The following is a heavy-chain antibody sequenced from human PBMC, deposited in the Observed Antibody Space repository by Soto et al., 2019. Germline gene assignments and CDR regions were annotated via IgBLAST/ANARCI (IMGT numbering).Heavy chain of an antibody. CDR1: GYTFTSYA. Sequence: ASVKVSCKASGYTFTSYAMHWVRQAPGQRLEWMGWINAGNGNTKYSQKFQGRVTITRDKSASTAYMELSSLRSEDTAVYYCARDRIQPSLGPGYYYYMDVWGKGTTVTVSS. CDR2: INAGNGNT. J-gene: IGHJ6*03. CDR3: ARDRIQPSLGPGYYYYMDV. V-gene: IGHV1-3*01. D-gene: IGHD5-18*01.